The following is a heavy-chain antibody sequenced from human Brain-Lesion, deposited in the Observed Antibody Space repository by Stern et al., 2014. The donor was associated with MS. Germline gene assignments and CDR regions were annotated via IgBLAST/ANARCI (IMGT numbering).Heavy chain of an antibody. J-gene: IGHJ6*02. CDR1: GYIFTGYY. CDR3: ARDQRGITIFGVVTDYYYLGMDV. Sequence: QMQLEQSGAEVKKPGASVKVSCKASGYIFTGYYIHWVRQAPGQGLEWMAWINPNTGGNKYAQKFQGRVTMSRDTSISTAYVELSSLTSDDTAVYYCARDQRGITIFGVVTDYYYLGMDVWGQGTTVTVSS. D-gene: IGHD3-3*01. V-gene: IGHV1-2*02. CDR2: INPNTGGN.